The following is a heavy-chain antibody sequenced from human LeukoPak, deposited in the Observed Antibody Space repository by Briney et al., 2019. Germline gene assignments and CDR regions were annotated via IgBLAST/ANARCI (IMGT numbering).Heavy chain of an antibody. Sequence: ASVKVSCKASGYTFTDYYLHWVRQAPGQGLEWVGWINPHSGVTNYAQKFQGRVSMTSDTSISTVYMELSRLRSDDTAVYYCSREDYWGQGTLVTVSS. CDR1: GYTFTDYY. V-gene: IGHV1-2*02. J-gene: IGHJ4*02. CDR2: INPHSGVT. CDR3: SREDY.